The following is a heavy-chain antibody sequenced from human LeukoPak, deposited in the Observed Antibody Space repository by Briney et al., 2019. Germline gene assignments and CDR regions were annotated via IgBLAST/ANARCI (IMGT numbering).Heavy chain of an antibody. J-gene: IGHJ1*01. CDR2: ISYDGSNK. V-gene: IGHV3-30*18. D-gene: IGHD6-19*01. CDR1: GFTFSSYG. CDR3: AKDQGGWYDPFFQH. Sequence: GGSLRLSCAASGFTFSSYGMHWVRQAPGKGLEWVAVISYDGSNKYYADSVKGRFTISRDNSKNTLYLQMNSLRAEDTAVYYCAKDQGGWYDPFFQHWGQGTLVTVSS.